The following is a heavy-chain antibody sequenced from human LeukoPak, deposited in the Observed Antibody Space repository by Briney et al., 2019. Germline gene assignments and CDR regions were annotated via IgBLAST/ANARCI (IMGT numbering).Heavy chain of an antibody. J-gene: IGHJ4*02. Sequence: ASVKVSCKASGYTFSNYAMHWVRQAPGQRLEGMGWINAGNGNTRYSQEFKGRVTITRDTSASTVYMELSSLRSEDMAVYFCARSLGMGATLDYWGRGTLVTVSS. CDR1: GYTFSNYA. CDR2: INAGNGNT. D-gene: IGHD1-26*01. V-gene: IGHV1-3*03. CDR3: ARSLGMGATLDY.